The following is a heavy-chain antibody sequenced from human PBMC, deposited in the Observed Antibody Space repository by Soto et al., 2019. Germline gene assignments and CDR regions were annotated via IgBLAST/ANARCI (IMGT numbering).Heavy chain of an antibody. V-gene: IGHV4-59*08. CDR3: ARQRREWYSSSMNWFDP. J-gene: IGHJ5*02. D-gene: IGHD6-6*01. CDR2: IYYSGST. Sequence: SETLSLTCTVSGGSISSYYWSWIRQPPGKGLEWIGYIYYSGSTNYNPSLKSRVTISVDTSKNQFSLKLSSVTAADTAVYYCARQRREWYSSSMNWFDPWGQGTLVTVSS. CDR1: GGSISSYY.